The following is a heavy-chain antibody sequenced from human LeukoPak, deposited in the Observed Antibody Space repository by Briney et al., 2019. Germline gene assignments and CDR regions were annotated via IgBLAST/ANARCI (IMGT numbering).Heavy chain of an antibody. Sequence: ASVKVSCTASGYTFTNYYMHWVRQAPGQGLEWMGIINPSGDSTNYAQKFQGRVTMTRDTSTSTVYMELSSLRSEDTAVYYCARGADFWSGYHSYYFDYWGQGTLVTVSS. J-gene: IGHJ4*02. CDR2: INPSGDST. D-gene: IGHD3-3*01. CDR3: ARGADFWSGYHSYYFDY. V-gene: IGHV1-46*01. CDR1: GYTFTNYY.